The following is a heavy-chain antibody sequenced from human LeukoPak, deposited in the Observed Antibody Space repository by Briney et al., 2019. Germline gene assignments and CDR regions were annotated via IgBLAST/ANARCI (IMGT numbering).Heavy chain of an antibody. CDR2: IYPGDSDT. V-gene: IGHV5-51*01. D-gene: IGHD5-12*01. Sequence: GESLKISCKGSGYSFTSYWIGWVRQMPGKGLEWMGIIYPGDSDTRYSPSFQGQVTISAVKSISTAYLQWSSLKASDTAMYYCASQDNSGYDYYYYYYMDVWGKGTTVTVSS. CDR1: GYSFTSYW. J-gene: IGHJ6*03. CDR3: ASQDNSGYDYYYYYYMDV.